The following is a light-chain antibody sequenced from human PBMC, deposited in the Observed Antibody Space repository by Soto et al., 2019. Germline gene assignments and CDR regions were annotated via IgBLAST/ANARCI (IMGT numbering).Light chain of an antibody. V-gene: IGKV3-15*01. J-gene: IGKJ1*01. Sequence: FVLTHSPGTLSLSPGEIATLSFGGIQTVRNNYLAWYQQKPGQAPRLLIYDASSRATGIPARFSGSGSGTEFTLTISSLQSEDFAVYYCQQYNNWPPWTFGQGTKVDIK. CDR3: QQYNNWPPWT. CDR1: QTVRNN. CDR2: DAS.